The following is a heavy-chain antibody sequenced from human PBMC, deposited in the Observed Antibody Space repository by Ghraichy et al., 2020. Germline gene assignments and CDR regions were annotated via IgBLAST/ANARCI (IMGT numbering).Heavy chain of an antibody. CDR2: IFPGDSET. Sequence: GESLNISCRGSGYDFANYWIGWVRQMPGQGLEWMGIIFPGDSETRYSPSFQGQVTISADKSASVAYLQWRSLTASDTASYYCARGNPGRGSTAQWFDPWGQGTLVTVSS. V-gene: IGHV5-51*01. CDR1: GYDFANYW. CDR3: ARGNPGRGSTAQWFDP. J-gene: IGHJ5*02. D-gene: IGHD1-26*01.